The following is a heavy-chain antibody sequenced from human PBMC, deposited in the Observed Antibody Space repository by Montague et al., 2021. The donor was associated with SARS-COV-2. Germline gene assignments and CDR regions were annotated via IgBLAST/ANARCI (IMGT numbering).Heavy chain of an antibody. CDR2: TYYRSKWYN. J-gene: IGHJ6*02. V-gene: IGHV6-1*01. Sequence: CAISGDSVSSNSAIWSWIRQSPSTGLEWLGRTYYRSKWYNDHAVSVKSRISINPDTSKNQFSLQLNSVTPDDTAVYYCARLKYGMDVWGQGTTVTVS. CDR1: GDSVSSNSAI. CDR3: ARLKYGMDV.